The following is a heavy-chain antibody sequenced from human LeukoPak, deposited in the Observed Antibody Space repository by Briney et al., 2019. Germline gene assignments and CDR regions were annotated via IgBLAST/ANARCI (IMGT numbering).Heavy chain of an antibody. V-gene: IGHV1-8*03. CDR3: AKVSGWHYYMDV. D-gene: IGHD6-19*01. Sequence: ASVKVSCKASGYTFTSYDINWVRQATGQGLEWMGWMNPNSGNTGYAQKFQGRVTITRNTSISTAYMELSSLRSEDTAVYYCAKVSGWHYYMDVWGKGTTVTVSS. CDR2: MNPNSGNT. CDR1: GYTFTSYD. J-gene: IGHJ6*03.